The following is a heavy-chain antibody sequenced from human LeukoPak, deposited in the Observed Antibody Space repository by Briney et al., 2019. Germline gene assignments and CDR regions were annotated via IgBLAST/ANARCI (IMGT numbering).Heavy chain of an antibody. Sequence: GGSLRLSCAASGFTFSSYTMKWVRQAPGKGLEWVSSISSSSSYIYYADSVKGRFTISRDNAKNSLFLQMNSLRAEDTAVYFCARATWDPNYYYYMDVWGKGTTVAISS. CDR2: ISSSSSYI. CDR3: ARATWDPNYYYYMDV. J-gene: IGHJ6*03. V-gene: IGHV3-21*01. D-gene: IGHD1-26*01. CDR1: GFTFSSYT.